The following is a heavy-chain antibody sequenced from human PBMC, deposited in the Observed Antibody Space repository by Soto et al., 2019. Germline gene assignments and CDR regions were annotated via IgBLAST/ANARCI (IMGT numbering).Heavy chain of an antibody. CDR3: ARGPYDSTGYFSAFDI. D-gene: IGHD3-22*01. CDR2: IFHGGTT. Sequence: KASETLSLTCTVSGGSISSGSYSWSWIRQPPGKGLEWIGYIFHGGTTYYNPSLKSRVTISVDRSKSQFSLRLSSVTASDTAMYYCARGPYDSTGYFSAFDIWGQGTMVTVSS. CDR1: GGSISSGSYS. V-gene: IGHV4-30-2*01. J-gene: IGHJ3*02.